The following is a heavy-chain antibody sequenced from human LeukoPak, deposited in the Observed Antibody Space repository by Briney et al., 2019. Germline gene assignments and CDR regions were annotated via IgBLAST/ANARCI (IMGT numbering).Heavy chain of an antibody. CDR3: ARDSSSWYEFLYWFDP. Sequence: SQTLSLTCAISGDSVSSNSAAWNWIRQSPSRGLEWLGRTYYRSKWYNDYAVSVKSRITINPDTSKNQFSLQLNSVTPEDTAVYYCARDSSSWYEFLYWFDPWGQGTLVTVSS. CDR2: TYYRSKWYN. V-gene: IGHV6-1*01. CDR1: GDSVSSNSAA. J-gene: IGHJ5*02. D-gene: IGHD6-13*01.